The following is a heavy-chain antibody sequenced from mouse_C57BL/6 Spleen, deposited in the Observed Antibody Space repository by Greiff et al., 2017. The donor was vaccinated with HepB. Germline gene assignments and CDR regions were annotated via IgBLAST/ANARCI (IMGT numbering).Heavy chain of an antibody. D-gene: IGHD1-3*01. Sequence: EVQLQESGPGLVKPSQSLSLTCSVTGYSITSGYYWNWIRQFPGNKLEWMGYISYDGSNNYNPSLKNRISITRDTSKNQFFLKLNSVTTEDTATYYCARASGRGNFDVWGTGTTVTVSS. J-gene: IGHJ1*03. CDR2: ISYDGSN. CDR3: ARASGRGNFDV. CDR1: GYSITSGYY. V-gene: IGHV3-6*01.